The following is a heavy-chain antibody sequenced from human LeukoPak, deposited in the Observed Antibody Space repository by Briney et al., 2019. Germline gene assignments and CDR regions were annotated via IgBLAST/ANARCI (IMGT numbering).Heavy chain of an antibody. CDR1: GGSISSSSAY. CDR3: VSPRGFSYGYFDY. Sequence: SETLSLTCTASGGSISSSSAYWGWIRQPPGKGLEWIGSIYYSKNTYYNPSLKSRVTISADTSKNQFSLTLGSVSATDTAVYYCVSPRGFSYGYFDYWGQGTLVTVSS. V-gene: IGHV4-39*01. D-gene: IGHD5-18*01. J-gene: IGHJ4*02. CDR2: IYYSKNT.